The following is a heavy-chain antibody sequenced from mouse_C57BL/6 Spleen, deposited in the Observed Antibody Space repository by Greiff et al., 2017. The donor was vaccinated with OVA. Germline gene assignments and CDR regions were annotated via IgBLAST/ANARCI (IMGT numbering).Heavy chain of an antibody. CDR1: GYAFSSSW. J-gene: IGHJ4*01. D-gene: IGHD1-1*01. CDR2: IYPGAGDT. Sequence: VMLVESGPELVKPGASVKISCKASGYAFSSSWMNWVKQRPGKGLEWIGRIYPGAGDTNYNGKFKGKATLTADKSSSTAYMQLSSLTSDDSAVYFCARRWIYGSPYAMDYWGQGTSVTVSS. V-gene: IGHV1-82*01. CDR3: ARRWIYGSPYAMDY.